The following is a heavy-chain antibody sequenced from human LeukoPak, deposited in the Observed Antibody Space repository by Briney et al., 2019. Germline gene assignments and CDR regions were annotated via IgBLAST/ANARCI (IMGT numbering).Heavy chain of an antibody. CDR3: ATKRRRGYFNL. Sequence: SETLSLTCAVYGGSFSGYYWSWIRQPPGKGLEWIGEINHSGSTNYNPSLKSRVTISIDTSKNQFSLKLSSVTAADTAVYYCATKRRRGYFNLWGGGTLVTVSS. CDR1: GGSFSGYY. J-gene: IGHJ2*01. V-gene: IGHV4-34*01. CDR2: INHSGST. D-gene: IGHD1-1*01.